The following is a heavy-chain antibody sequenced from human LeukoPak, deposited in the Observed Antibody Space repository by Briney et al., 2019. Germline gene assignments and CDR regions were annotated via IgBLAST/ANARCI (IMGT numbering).Heavy chain of an antibody. Sequence: PGGSLRLSCAASGFTFSSYAMSWVRQAPGKGLEWVSAISGSGGSTYYADSVKGRFTISRDNSKNTLYLQMNSLRAEDTAVYYCAHWNDVGGYFDYWGQGTLVTVSS. D-gene: IGHD1-1*01. CDR2: ISGSGGST. J-gene: IGHJ4*02. CDR1: GFTFSSYA. CDR3: AHWNDVGGYFDY. V-gene: IGHV3-23*01.